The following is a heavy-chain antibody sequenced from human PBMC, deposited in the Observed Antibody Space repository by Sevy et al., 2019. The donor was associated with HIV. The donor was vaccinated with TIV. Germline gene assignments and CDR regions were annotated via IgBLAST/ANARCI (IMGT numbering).Heavy chain of an antibody. CDR2: VRYDGSDK. D-gene: IGHD6-13*01. V-gene: IGHV3-30*02. CDR3: AKDLAGPGRRYFDY. CDR1: GFTFSNYG. Sequence: GGSLRLSCAASGFTFSNYGMHWVRQVPGKGLEWVTFVRYDGSDKYYAASVKSLCTNSREDSKNTLYLQMDSLRPEDTAIYYCAKDLAGPGRRYFDYWGQGTLVTVSS. J-gene: IGHJ4*02.